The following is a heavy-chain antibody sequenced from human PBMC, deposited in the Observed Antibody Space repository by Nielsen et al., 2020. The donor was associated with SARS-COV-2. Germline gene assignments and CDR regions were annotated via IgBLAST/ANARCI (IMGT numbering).Heavy chain of an antibody. CDR3: ARDAYSSSWSHYYYYYGMDV. J-gene: IGHJ6*02. CDR2: IYYSGST. Sequence: WIRQPPGKGLEWIGSIYYSGSTYYNPSLKSRVTISVDTSKNQFSLKLSSVTAADTAVYYCARDAYSSSWSHYYYYYGMDVWGQGTTVTVSS. V-gene: IGHV4-39*07. D-gene: IGHD6-13*01.